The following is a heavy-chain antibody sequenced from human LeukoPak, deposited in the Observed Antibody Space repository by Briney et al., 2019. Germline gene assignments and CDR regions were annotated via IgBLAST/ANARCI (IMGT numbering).Heavy chain of an antibody. Sequence: GGSLRLSCAASGFTLSKYWMSWVRQAPGKGLEWLADIKEDGSKEYFVDSVKGRFTISRDNTKNSVYLQMNSLRAEDTAVYYCARQFMRSHLDYWGQGTLVTVSS. J-gene: IGHJ4*02. CDR2: IKEDGSKE. CDR3: ARQFMRSHLDY. CDR1: GFTLSKYW. V-gene: IGHV3-7*01. D-gene: IGHD3-16*01.